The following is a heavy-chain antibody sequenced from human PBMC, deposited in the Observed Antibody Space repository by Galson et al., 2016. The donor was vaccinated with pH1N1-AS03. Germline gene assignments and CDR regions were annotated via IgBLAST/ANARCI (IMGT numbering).Heavy chain of an antibody. CDR3: ARDYRWAFDY. V-gene: IGHV4-4*07. Sequence: SETLSLTCTVSGGSISRNNWSWIRQPAGKGLEWIGRIYSSGSSSYNPSLKSRVTMSLDTSKNPLSLKLSSVTAADTAVYYCARDYRWAFDYWGQGTLVTVSS. J-gene: IGHJ4*02. D-gene: IGHD3-16*02. CDR2: IYSSGSS. CDR1: GGSISRNN.